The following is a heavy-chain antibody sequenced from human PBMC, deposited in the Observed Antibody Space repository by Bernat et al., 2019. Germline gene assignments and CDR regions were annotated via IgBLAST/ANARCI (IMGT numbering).Heavy chain of an antibody. Sequence: QVQLQESGPGLVKPSETLSLTCTVSGGSISSYYWSWIRQPPGKGLEWIGYIYYSGSTNYNPSLKSRVTISVDTSKNQFSLKLSSGTAADTAVYYCAGGVVVTASDCWGQGTLVTVSS. CDR3: AGGVVVTASDC. J-gene: IGHJ4*02. D-gene: IGHD2-21*02. V-gene: IGHV4-59*01. CDR1: GGSISSYY. CDR2: IYYSGST.